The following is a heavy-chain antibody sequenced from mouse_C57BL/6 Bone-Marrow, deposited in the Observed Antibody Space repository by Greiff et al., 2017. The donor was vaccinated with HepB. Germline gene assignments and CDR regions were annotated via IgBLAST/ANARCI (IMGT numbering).Heavy chain of an antibody. Sequence: VQLQQSGAELAKPGASVKLSCKASGFTFTSYWMHWVKQRPGQGLEWIGYINPSSGYTEYDQKFKDKATLTADKSSSTAYMQLSSLTTEDSAIYYFARWGWLRPWDQGTLVTVSA. CDR1: GFTFTSYW. CDR2: INPSSGYT. CDR3: ARWGWLRP. V-gene: IGHV1-7*01. J-gene: IGHJ3*01. D-gene: IGHD2-2*01.